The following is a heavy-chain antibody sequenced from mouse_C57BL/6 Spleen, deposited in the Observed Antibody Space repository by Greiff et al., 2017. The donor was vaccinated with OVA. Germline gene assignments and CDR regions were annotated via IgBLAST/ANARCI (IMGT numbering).Heavy chain of an antibody. D-gene: IGHD1-1*01. J-gene: IGHJ4*01. CDR2: INPNNGGT. CDR1: GYTFTDYY. CDR3: ARTTVVAPDAMDY. Sequence: EVQLQQSGPELVKPGASVKISCKASGYTFTDYYMNWVKQSHGKSLEWIGDINPNNGGTSYNQKFKGKATLTVDKSSSTAYMELRSLTSEDSAVYYCARTTVVAPDAMDYWGQGTSVTVSS. V-gene: IGHV1-26*01.